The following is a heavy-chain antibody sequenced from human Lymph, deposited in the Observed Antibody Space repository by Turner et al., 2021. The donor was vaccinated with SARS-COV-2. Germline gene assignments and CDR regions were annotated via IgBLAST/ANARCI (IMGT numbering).Heavy chain of an antibody. Sequence: QGQPVLSVGSVGESGRSRVYSWAAAGSFFSSYSMHWVRQAPGKGLECVVFICFDGDNKYYADAVEGRLTISRNNSNTTLDLQMNSLRAEDRAVYYCASDRAGSSGYYESYLDYWGQGTLVTVSS. D-gene: IGHD6-19*01. CDR2: ICFDGDNK. CDR1: GSFFSSYS. V-gene: IGHV3-33*08. CDR3: ASDRAGSSGYYESYLDY. J-gene: IGHJ4*02.